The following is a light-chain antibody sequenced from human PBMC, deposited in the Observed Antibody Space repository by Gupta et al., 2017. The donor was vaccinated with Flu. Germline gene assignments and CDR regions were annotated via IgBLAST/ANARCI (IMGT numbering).Light chain of an antibody. CDR3: CSYGGTNAFWV. CDR2: HVT. J-gene: IGLJ3*02. CDR1: SSSVVAYNY. V-gene: IGLV2-11*01. Sequence: ICCTGTSSSVVAYNYVSWYQHHPGKAPKVIIYHVTKRHSGIPGRLSDSKSVNTASLTISGLQADDDADYYCCSYGGTNAFWVFGGGTKLTVL.